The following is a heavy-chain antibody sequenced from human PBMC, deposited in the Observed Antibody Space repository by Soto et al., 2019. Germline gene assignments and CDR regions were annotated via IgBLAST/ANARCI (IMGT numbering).Heavy chain of an antibody. D-gene: IGHD3-9*01. Sequence: EVQLVESGGGLVKPGGSLRLSCAASGFTFSSYSMNWVRQAPGKGLEWVSSISSSSSYIYYADSVKGRFTISRDNAKNSRYLQMNSLRAEDTAVYYCAREAYYDILTGYYDYWGQGTLVTVSS. CDR2: ISSSSSYI. CDR3: AREAYYDILTGYYDY. V-gene: IGHV3-21*01. CDR1: GFTFSSYS. J-gene: IGHJ4*02.